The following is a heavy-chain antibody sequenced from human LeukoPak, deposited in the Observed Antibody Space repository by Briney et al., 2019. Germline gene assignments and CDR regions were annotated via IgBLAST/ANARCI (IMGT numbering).Heavy chain of an antibody. V-gene: IGHV3-23*01. Sequence: GGSLRLSCAASGFAFRSYAMSWVRQTPVKGLEWVSSLTGSGWSTFYADSVQGRFTISRDNSKNTLYLQMNSLRAEDTAVYYCAKHQQMVQGVPHAFDIWGQGTMVTASS. J-gene: IGHJ3*02. D-gene: IGHD3-10*01. CDR2: LTGSGWST. CDR1: GFAFRSYA. CDR3: AKHQQMVQGVPHAFDI.